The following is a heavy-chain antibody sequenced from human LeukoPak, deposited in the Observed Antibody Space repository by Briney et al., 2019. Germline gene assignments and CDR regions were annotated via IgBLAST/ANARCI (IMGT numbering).Heavy chain of an antibody. J-gene: IGHJ4*02. CDR3: ARRGYSGNFPDY. CDR2: IYPDDSHT. V-gene: IGHV5-51*01. D-gene: IGHD4-23*01. CDR1: GYXFTNYW. Sequence: GESLKISCKGSGYXFTNYWIAWVRQMPGKGLEWMGIIYPDDSHTRYSPSFQGQVTISADKSISTAYLQWSSLQASDTAMYYCARRGYSGNFPDYWGQGTLVTVSS.